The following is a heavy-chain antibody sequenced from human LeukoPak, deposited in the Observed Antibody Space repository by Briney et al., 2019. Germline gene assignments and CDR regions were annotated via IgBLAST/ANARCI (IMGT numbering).Heavy chain of an antibody. CDR2: ISAYNGNT. V-gene: IGHV1-18*01. Sequence: ASVKVSCKASGYTFTSYGNSWVRQAPGQGLEWMGWISAYNGNTNYAQKLQGRVTMTTDTSTSTAYMELRSLRSDDTAVYYCARDSLYYYDSSGYYYTPFFDYWGQGTLVTVSS. CDR3: ARDSLYYYDSSGYYYTPFFDY. D-gene: IGHD3-22*01. CDR1: GYTFTSYG. J-gene: IGHJ4*02.